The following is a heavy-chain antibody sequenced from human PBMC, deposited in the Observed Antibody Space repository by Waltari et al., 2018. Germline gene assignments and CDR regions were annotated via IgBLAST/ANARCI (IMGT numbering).Heavy chain of an antibody. J-gene: IGHJ1*01. CDR1: GFTFDDYA. D-gene: IGHD2-15*01. CDR3: ARVGYCSGGSCYRYFQH. Sequence: EVQLVESGGGLVQPGRSLRLSCAASGFTFDDYAMHWVRQAPGKGLEWVSGISWNSGSTGYAEYVNGRVTISRDNAKNSLYLQMNSLRAEDTALYYCARVGYCSGGSCYRYFQHWGQGTLVTVSS. V-gene: IGHV3-9*01. CDR2: ISWNSGST.